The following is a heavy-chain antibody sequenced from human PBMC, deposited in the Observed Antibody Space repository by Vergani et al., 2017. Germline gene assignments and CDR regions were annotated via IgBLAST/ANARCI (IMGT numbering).Heavy chain of an antibody. CDR2: NNHSGST. V-gene: IGHV4-34*01. CDR3: ARFVTGTTHFDY. D-gene: IGHD1-20*01. Sequence: QVQLQQWGAGLLKPSETLSLPCAVYGGSFRGYYWSWIRQPPGKGLEWIGENNHSGSTNYNPSLKSRVTISVDTSKNQFSLKLSSVTAADTAVYYCARFVTGTTHFDYWGQGTLVTVSS. CDR1: GGSFRGYY. J-gene: IGHJ4*02.